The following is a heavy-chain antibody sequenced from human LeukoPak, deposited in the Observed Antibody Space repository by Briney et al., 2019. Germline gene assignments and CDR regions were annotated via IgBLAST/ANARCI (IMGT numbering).Heavy chain of an antibody. J-gene: IGHJ6*03. Sequence: GESLKISCKGSGYSLTNYWIGWVRQMPGKGLEWMGIISPGDSDTRYSPSFQGQVTISVDKSISTTYLQWNSLKASDTATYYCARVRLDYDYVWGSYRAPSYYYYMDVWGKGTTVTVSS. CDR2: ISPGDSDT. D-gene: IGHD3-16*02. V-gene: IGHV5-51*01. CDR3: ARVRLDYDYVWGSYRAPSYYYYMDV. CDR1: GYSLTNYW.